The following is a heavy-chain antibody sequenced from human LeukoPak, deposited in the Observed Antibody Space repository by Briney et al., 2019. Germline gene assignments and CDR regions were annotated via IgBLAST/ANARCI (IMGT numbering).Heavy chain of an antibody. V-gene: IGHV1-69*06. CDR2: IIPIFGTA. D-gene: IGHD3-22*01. CDR1: GGTFSSYA. J-gene: IGHJ4*02. CDR3: ARSQFHYYDSSGYTPLPLWY. Sequence: GSSVKVSCKASGGTFSSYAISWVRQAPGQGLEWMGRIIPIFGTANYAQKFQGRVTITADKSTSTAYMELSSLRSEDTAVYYCARSQFHYYDSSGYTPLPLWYWGQGTLVTVSS.